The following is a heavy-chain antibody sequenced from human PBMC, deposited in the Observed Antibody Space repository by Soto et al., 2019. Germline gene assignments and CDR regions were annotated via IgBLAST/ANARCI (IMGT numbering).Heavy chain of an antibody. CDR1: GFTFSSYS. Sequence: LRLSCAASGFTFSSYSMNWVRQAPGKGLEWVSSISSSSSYIYYADSVKGRFTISRDNAKNSLYLQMNSLRAEDTAVYYCARPTTHHYYYYGMDVWGPGITVTVSS. CDR3: ARPTTHHYYYYGMDV. D-gene: IGHD4-4*01. V-gene: IGHV3-21*01. CDR2: ISSSSSYI. J-gene: IGHJ6*02.